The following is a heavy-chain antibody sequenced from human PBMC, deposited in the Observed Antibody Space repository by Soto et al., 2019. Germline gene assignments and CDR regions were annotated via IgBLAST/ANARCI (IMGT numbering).Heavy chain of an antibody. Sequence: EVQLVESGGGLVQPGGSLRLSCAGSGFTLSDHYIEWVRQAPGKGLEWVGRSRDKAQGYSTAYAASVKGRFTTSRDESTNSVYLQMNSLNTEDTAVYYCLRATYLSDSSCYTRCFDYWGQGTLVTVSS. V-gene: IGHV3-72*01. D-gene: IGHD3-22*01. CDR1: GFTLSDHY. CDR2: SRDKAQGYST. CDR3: LRATYLSDSSCYTRCFDY. J-gene: IGHJ4*02.